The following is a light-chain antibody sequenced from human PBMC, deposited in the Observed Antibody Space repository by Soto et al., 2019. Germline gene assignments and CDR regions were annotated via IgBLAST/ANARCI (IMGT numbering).Light chain of an antibody. CDR3: QKYNSAPLT. CDR2: GPS. Sequence: DIQLTQSPSFLSASVGDRVTITCRASQVMSSYIAWYQQKPGKAPKLLIYGPSTLQSGVPSRFSGSGSGTDFTLTISSLQPEDVATYYCQKYNSAPLTFGGGTKVEIK. CDR1: QVMSSY. J-gene: IGKJ4*01. V-gene: IGKV1-9*01.